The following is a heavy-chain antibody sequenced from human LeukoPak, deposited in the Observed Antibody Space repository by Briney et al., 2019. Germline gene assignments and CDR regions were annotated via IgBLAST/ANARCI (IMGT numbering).Heavy chain of an antibody. J-gene: IGHJ4*02. Sequence: SETLSLTCTVSYGSISSYYWSWLRQPPGKGLEWIGWIHYSGRTNHNHSLKSRVTISVDTSKNQFSLKLSSMTAADTAVYYCARQQVRGVIFGDFDYWGQGTLVTVSS. D-gene: IGHD3-10*01. CDR1: YGSISSYY. CDR2: IHYSGRT. V-gene: IGHV4-59*01. CDR3: ARQQVRGVIFGDFDY.